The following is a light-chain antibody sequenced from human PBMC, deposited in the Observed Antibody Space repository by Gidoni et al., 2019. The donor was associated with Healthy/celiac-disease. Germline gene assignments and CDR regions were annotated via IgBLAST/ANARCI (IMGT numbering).Light chain of an antibody. CDR1: QSVLYSSNNKNY. CDR3: QQYYSTPQT. CDR2: WAS. V-gene: IGKV4-1*01. Sequence: DIVMTQSPDSLAVSLGERATINCKSSQSVLYSSNNKNYLAWYQQKSGQPPNLLIYWASTRESGVPDRFSGSGSGTDFTLTISSLQAEDVAVYYCQQYYSTPQTFXQXTKVEIK. J-gene: IGKJ1*01.